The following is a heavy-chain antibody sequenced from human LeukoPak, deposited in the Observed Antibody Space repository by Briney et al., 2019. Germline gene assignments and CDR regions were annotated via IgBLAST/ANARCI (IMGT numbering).Heavy chain of an antibody. CDR1: GGSISSYY. V-gene: IGHV4-59*01. Sequence: SETLSLTCTVSGGSISSYYWSWIQQPPGKELEWIGYIYYSGSTNYNPSLKSRVTISVDTSKNQFSLKLSSVTAADTAVYYCARDETGYCSSTSCYADAFDIWGQGTMVTVSS. CDR2: IYYSGST. CDR3: ARDETGYCSSTSCYADAFDI. J-gene: IGHJ3*02. D-gene: IGHD2-2*01.